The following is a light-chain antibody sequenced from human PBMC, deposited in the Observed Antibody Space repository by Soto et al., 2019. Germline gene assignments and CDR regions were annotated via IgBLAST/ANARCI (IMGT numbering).Light chain of an antibody. Sequence: DIQMTQSPSSVSASVGDRVTITCRASQGISSWLAWYQQKPGKAPKLLIYAASSLQSGVPSRFSGSGFGKIFMLPIRSLRPEVFATYFCQRAKSFPPTFGQGTKWKIK. CDR2: AAS. J-gene: IGKJ1*01. CDR3: QRAKSFPPT. V-gene: IGKV1-12*01. CDR1: QGISSW.